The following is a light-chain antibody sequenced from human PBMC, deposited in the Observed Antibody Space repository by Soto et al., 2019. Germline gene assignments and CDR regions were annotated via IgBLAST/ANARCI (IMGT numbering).Light chain of an antibody. J-gene: IGKJ5*01. V-gene: IGKV3-11*01. CDR1: QSVSSH. Sequence: EIVLTHSPATLSLSPGERATLSCRASQSVSSHLAWFQQRPGQAPRLLIYDASNRATGIPARFSGRGSGTDFTLNISRLEPEDFAVYYCQQRRSEITLGQGTRLEIK. CDR3: QQRRSEIT. CDR2: DAS.